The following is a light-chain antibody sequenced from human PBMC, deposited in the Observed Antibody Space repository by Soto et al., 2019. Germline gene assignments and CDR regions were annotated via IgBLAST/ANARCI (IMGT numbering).Light chain of an antibody. Sequence: EIVLTQSPGTLSMSPGERANLSCRASQSVSSSSLAWYQQKPGQAPRLLIYGASSRATGIPDRFSGSGSGTDFSLTISRLEPEDFALYYCHQYGTSYTFGQGTKLEI. CDR1: QSVSSSS. V-gene: IGKV3-20*01. CDR2: GAS. CDR3: HQYGTSYT. J-gene: IGKJ2*01.